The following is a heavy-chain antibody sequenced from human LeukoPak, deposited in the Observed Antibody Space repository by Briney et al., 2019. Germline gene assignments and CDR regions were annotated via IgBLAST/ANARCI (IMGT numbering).Heavy chain of an antibody. CDR3: ARNGAGEAAFDI. J-gene: IGHJ3*02. Sequence: PSETRSLTCTVAGGSLSSYYWSWIRQPPGNGLEWIGYIYYSGSTNYNPSLKSRVTISVDTSKNQFSLKLSSVTAADTAVYYCARNGAGEAAFDIWGQGTMVTVSS. V-gene: IGHV4-59*01. CDR1: GGSLSSYY. CDR2: IYYSGST. D-gene: IGHD6-19*01.